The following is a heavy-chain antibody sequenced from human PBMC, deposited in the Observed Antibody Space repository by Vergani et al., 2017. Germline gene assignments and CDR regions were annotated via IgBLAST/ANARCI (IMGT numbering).Heavy chain of an antibody. D-gene: IGHD5-12*01. Sequence: QVQLVQSGAEVKKPGASVKVSCKASGYTFTSYYMHWVRQATGQGLEWMGWMNPNSGNTGYAQKFQGRVTMTRNTSISTAYMELSSLRSEDTAVYYCARDIKTGGDIYFDYWGQGTLVTVSS. CDR2: MNPNSGNT. CDR3: ARDIKTGGDIYFDY. J-gene: IGHJ4*02. CDR1: GYTFTSYY. V-gene: IGHV1-8*02.